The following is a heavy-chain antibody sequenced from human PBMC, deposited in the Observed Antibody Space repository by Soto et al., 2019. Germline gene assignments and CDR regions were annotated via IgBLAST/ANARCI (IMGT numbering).Heavy chain of an antibody. J-gene: IGHJ3*02. CDR2: ISSNGGST. V-gene: IGHV3-64*01. Sequence: EVQLVESGGGLVQPGGSLRLSCAASGFTFSSYAMHWVRQAPGKGLEYVSAISSNGGSTYYANSVKGRFTISRDNSKNTLYLQMGSLRAEDMAVYYCARKGRGECLDAFDIWGQGTMVTVSS. D-gene: IGHD3-16*01. CDR1: GFTFSSYA. CDR3: ARKGRGECLDAFDI.